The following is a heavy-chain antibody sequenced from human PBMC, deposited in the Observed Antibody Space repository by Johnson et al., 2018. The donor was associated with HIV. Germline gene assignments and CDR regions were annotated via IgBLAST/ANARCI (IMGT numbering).Heavy chain of an antibody. CDR1: GFTFSSYG. J-gene: IGHJ3*02. V-gene: IGHV3-30*19. CDR3: ARDQWAQVGALLSDAFDI. CDR2: IWYDGSKK. D-gene: IGHD1-26*01. Sequence: QVQLVESGGGLVKPGGSLRLSCAASGFTFSSYGMHWVRQAAGKGLEWVAVIWYDGSKKYYADSVKGRFTISRDNSKNTRYLQMNSLRAEDTAVYNCARDQWAQVGALLSDAFDIWGQGTMVTVSS.